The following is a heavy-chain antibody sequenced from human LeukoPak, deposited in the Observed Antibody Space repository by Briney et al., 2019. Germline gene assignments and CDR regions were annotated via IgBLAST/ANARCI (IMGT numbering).Heavy chain of an antibody. D-gene: IGHD1-1*01. CDR1: GFTFSSFP. CDR2: LTGGSDNS. Sequence: GGSLRLSCAAPGFTFSSFPMTWVRRPPGKGLEWVSSLTGGSDNSEHADSVKGRFSISRDNSKNTLYLQMNSLTAEDTAVYYCVRGWQQLGSWGRGTLVTVSS. CDR3: VRGWQQLGS. J-gene: IGHJ5*02. V-gene: IGHV3-23*01.